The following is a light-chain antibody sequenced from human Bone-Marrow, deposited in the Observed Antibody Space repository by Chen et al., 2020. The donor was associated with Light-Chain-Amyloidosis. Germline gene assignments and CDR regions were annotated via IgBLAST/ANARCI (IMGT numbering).Light chain of an antibody. J-gene: IGLJ2*01. CDR1: DLPTQY. V-gene: IGLV3-25*03. CDR3: QSADSSGTYEVI. CDR2: RDT. Sequence: SYELTQPPSVPVSPGQTARITCSGDDLPTQYAYWYQQKPGQAPVLVIHRDTERPSGISERFSVSSSGTTATLTISGVQAGDEADYHCQSADSSGTYEVIFGGGTKLTVL.